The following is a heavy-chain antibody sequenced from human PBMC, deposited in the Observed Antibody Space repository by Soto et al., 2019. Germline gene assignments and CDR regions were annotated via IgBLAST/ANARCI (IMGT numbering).Heavy chain of an antibody. V-gene: IGHV3-23*01. D-gene: IGHD3-10*01. CDR2: ISGSGGTA. Sequence: EVQLLESGGGSVQPGGSLRLSCAASGFTFSNYAMHWVRRPPGKGLEWVSSISGSGGTAYYADSVQGRFSISRDSLVNTLYLQMKSLRSEDTAVYYCAKGRGQTGQFDYWGQGTLVTVSP. J-gene: IGHJ4*02. CDR1: GFTFSNYA. CDR3: AKGRGQTGQFDY.